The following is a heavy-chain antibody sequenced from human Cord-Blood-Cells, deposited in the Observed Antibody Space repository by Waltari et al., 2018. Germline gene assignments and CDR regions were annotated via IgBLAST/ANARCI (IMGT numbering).Heavy chain of an antibody. CDR3: ARGPSGFWSGSYGSWWFDP. V-gene: IGHV4-34*01. CDR2: INHSGST. J-gene: IGHJ5*02. CDR1: GGSFSGDY. Sequence: QVQLQQWGAGLLKPSETMSLTCAVYGGSFSGDYWSWIRQPPGKGLEWIGEINHSGSTNYNPSLKSRVTISVDTSKNQFSLKLSSVTAADTAVYYCARGPSGFWSGSYGSWWFDPWGQGTLVTVSS. D-gene: IGHD3-3*01.